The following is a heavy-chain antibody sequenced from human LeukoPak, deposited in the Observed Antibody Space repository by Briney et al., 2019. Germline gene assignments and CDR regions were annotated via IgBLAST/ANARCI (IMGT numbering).Heavy chain of an antibody. Sequence: SEALSLTCTVSGGSISSSSYYWGWIRQPPGKGLEWIGSIYYSGSTNYNPSLKSRLTISLDTSKNQFSLKLTSVTAADTAVYYCARVGQQWLVGVNWFDPWGQGTLVTVSS. CDR2: IYYSGST. CDR1: GGSISSSSYY. V-gene: IGHV4-39*07. D-gene: IGHD6-19*01. J-gene: IGHJ5*02. CDR3: ARVGQQWLVGVNWFDP.